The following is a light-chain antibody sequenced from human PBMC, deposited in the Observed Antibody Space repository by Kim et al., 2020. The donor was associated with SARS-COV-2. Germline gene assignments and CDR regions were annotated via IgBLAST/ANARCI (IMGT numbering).Light chain of an antibody. V-gene: IGLV2-14*03. Sequence: GQSITISCTGTSSDIGTYNYVSWYQQYPGKAPKRMIYDVSVRPSGVSNRFSGSKSGNTASLTISGLQAEDEADYYCNSYTMSSTPLFGGGTQLTVL. CDR3: NSYTMSSTPL. CDR1: SSDIGTYNY. CDR2: DVS. J-gene: IGLJ2*01.